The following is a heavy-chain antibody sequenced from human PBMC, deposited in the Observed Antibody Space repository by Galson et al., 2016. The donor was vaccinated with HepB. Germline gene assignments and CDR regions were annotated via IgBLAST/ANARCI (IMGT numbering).Heavy chain of an antibody. J-gene: IGHJ6*02. V-gene: IGHV3-30*18. CDR1: GFTFSSYG. CDR3: AKSRSRSGYYYDYYYYGMDV. Sequence: SLRLSCAASGFTFSSYGMHWVRQAPGKGLEWVAVISYDGSNKYYADSVKGRFTISRDNSKNTLYLQMNSLRAEDTAVYYCAKSRSRSGYYYDYYYYGMDVWGQGTTVTVSS. D-gene: IGHD3-22*01. CDR2: ISYDGSNK.